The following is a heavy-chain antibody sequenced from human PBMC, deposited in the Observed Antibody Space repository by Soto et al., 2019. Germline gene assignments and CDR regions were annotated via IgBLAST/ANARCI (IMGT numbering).Heavy chain of an antibody. Sequence: SETLSLTCTVSGGSISSSSYYWGWIRQPPGKGLEWIGSIYYSGSTYYNPSLKSRVTISVDTSENQFSLKLSSVTAADTAVYYCAREDRYFYYGSGSYYKGHYYYGMDVWGQGTTVTVSS. V-gene: IGHV4-39*01. D-gene: IGHD3-10*01. CDR2: IYYSGST. J-gene: IGHJ6*02. CDR3: AREDRYFYYGSGSYYKGHYYYGMDV. CDR1: GGSISSSSYY.